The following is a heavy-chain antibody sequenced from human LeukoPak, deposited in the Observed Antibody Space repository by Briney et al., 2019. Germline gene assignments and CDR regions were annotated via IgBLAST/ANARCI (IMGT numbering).Heavy chain of an antibody. CDR2: ISAYNGNT. CDR1: GYTFTSYG. CDR3: ARSVVVVAATPNGWFDP. J-gene: IGHJ5*02. Sequence: GASVKVSCKASGYTFTSYGISWVRQAPGQGLEWMGWISAYNGNTNYAQKLQGRVTMTTDTSTSTAYMELRSLRSDDTAVYYCARSVVVVAATPNGWFDPWGQGTLVTVSS. V-gene: IGHV1-18*01. D-gene: IGHD2-15*01.